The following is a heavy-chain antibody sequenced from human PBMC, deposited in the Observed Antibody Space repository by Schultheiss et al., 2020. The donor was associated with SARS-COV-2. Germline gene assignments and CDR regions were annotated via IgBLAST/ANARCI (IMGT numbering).Heavy chain of an antibody. CDR1: GGSVSSGSYY. D-gene: IGHD2-15*01. CDR2: IYYSGST. V-gene: IGHV4-61*01. Sequence: SETLSLTCTVSGGSVSSGSYYWSWIRQPPGKGLEWIGYIYYSGSTNYNPSLKSRVTISADTSKNEFSLKLRSVTATDTAVYYCASTSDIVVALASTWGQGTLVTVSS. J-gene: IGHJ1*01. CDR3: ASTSDIVVALAST.